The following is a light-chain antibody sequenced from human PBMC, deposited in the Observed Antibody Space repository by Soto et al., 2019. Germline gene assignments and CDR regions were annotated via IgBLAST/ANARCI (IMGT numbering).Light chain of an antibody. V-gene: IGKV1-9*01. J-gene: IGKJ3*01. CDR3: QQLNNYPRT. CDR2: AAS. CDR1: QGISSS. Sequence: DIQLTQSPSFLSASVGDRVTITCRASQGISSSLAWYQQKPGKAPKLLIYAASTLQGGVPSRFSGSGSGAEFTLTISSLQAEDFATYYCQQLNNYPRTFGPGTKVDIK.